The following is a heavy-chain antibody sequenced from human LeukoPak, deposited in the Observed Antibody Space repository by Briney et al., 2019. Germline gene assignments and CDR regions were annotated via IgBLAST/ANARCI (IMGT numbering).Heavy chain of an antibody. V-gene: IGHV3-53*01. Sequence: GGSLRLSCAASGFTVSSNYMSWVRQAPGKGLEWVSVIYRGDSTYYADSVKGRFTISRDNSKNTLYLQTNSLRAEDTAVYYCARVSAFYYYMDVWGKGTTVTVSS. CDR1: GFTVSSNY. D-gene: IGHD3-10*01. J-gene: IGHJ6*03. CDR2: IYRGDST. CDR3: ARVSAFYYYMDV.